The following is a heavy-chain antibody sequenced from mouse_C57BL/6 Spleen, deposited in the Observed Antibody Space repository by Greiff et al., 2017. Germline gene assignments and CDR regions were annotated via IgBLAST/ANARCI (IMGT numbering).Heavy chain of an antibody. CDR3: APITTVVPYFDY. V-gene: IGHV1-64*01. J-gene: IGHJ2*01. CDR2: IHPNSGST. D-gene: IGHD1-1*01. Sequence: VKLQQPGAELVKPGASVKLSCKASGYTFTSYWMHWVKQRPGQGLEWIGMIHPNSGSTNYNEKFKSKATLTVDKSSSTAYMQLSSLTSEDSAVYYCAPITTVVPYFDYWGQGTTLTVSS. CDR1: GYTFTSYW.